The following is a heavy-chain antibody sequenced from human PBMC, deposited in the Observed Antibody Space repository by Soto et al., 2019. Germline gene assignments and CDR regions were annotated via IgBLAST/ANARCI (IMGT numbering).Heavy chain of an antibody. V-gene: IGHV1-69*06. CDR1: GGYFNNRQTLNSYP. D-gene: IGHD3-16*01. Sequence: QVQVVQSGAEVKRPGSSVNVSCKASGGYFNNRQTLNSYPISWVRQAPGQGLEWMGGIIPLFGTANYAQRFQCRVTITADNLTKTPYLDLDNVTSDDTAVYYFAKSWGGEIYHYFYAMDVWGQGTTVTVSS. CDR2: IIPLFGTA. J-gene: IGHJ6*02. CDR3: AKSWGGEIYHYFYAMDV.